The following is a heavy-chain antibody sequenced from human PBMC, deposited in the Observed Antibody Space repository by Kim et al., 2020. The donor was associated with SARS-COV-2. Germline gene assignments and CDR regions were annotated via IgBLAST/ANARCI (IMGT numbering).Heavy chain of an antibody. CDR3: ASYGGYRALDY. J-gene: IGHJ4*02. CDR2: A. D-gene: IGHD4-17*01. V-gene: IGHV1-69*01. Sequence: ANYEPQSPGRVTITADESTSPAYMELSSLRSEDTAVYYCASYGGYRALDYWGQGTLVTVSS.